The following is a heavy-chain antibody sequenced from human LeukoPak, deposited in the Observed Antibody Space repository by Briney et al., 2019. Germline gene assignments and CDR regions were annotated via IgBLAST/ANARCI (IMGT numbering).Heavy chain of an antibody. CDR2: IGTYGGDT. CDR1: TSR. Sequence: ASVKVSCEATSRISRVRQAPGQGLEWMGWIGTYGGDTYYAQKFQGRITVTTDTSTSTVYMELRNLRSDDTAVYYCARDLWNFYDDSGYNRDFDSWGQGTLVTVSS. CDR3: ARDLWNFYDDSGYNRDFDS. D-gene: IGHD3-22*01. J-gene: IGHJ5*01. V-gene: IGHV1-18*01.